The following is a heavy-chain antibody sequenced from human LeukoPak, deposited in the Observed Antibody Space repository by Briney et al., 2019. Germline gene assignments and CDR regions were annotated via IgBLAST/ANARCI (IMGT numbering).Heavy chain of an antibody. CDR1: GGSISSGSYY. D-gene: IGHD3-10*01. V-gene: IGHV4-61*02. Sequence: PSQTLSLTCTVSGGSISSGSYYWSWIRQPAGKGLEWIGRIYTSGSTSYNPSLKSRVAISVDTSKNQFSLKLSSVTAADTAVYYCARDSITMVRGLYYYYMDVWGKGTTVTIPS. CDR3: ARDSITMVRGLYYYYMDV. J-gene: IGHJ6*03. CDR2: IYTSGST.